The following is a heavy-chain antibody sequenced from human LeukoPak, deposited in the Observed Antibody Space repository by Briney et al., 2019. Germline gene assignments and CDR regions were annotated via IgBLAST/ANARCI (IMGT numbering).Heavy chain of an antibody. V-gene: IGHV4-34*01. Sequence: PSETLSLTCAVYGGSFSGYYWSWIRQPPGKGLEWIGEINHSGSTNHNPSLKSRVTISVDTSKNQFSLKLSSVTAADTAVYYCARGSSSSTRKSLHYYYYYYIDVWGKGTTVTISS. CDR2: INHSGST. D-gene: IGHD2-2*01. J-gene: IGHJ6*03. CDR3: ARGSSSSTRKSLHYYYYYYIDV. CDR1: GGSFSGYY.